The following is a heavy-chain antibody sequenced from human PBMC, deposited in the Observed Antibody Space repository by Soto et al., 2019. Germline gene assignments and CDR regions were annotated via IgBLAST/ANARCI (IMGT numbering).Heavy chain of an antibody. V-gene: IGHV1-18*01. CDR3: ARFYDSSGYNSAFDI. Sequence: ASVKVSCTASGYTFTIYGISWVRQAPGQGLEWMGWISAYNGNTNYAQKLQGRVTMTTDTSTSTAYMELRSLRSDDTAVYYCARFYDSSGYNSAFDIWGQGTMVTVSS. J-gene: IGHJ3*02. D-gene: IGHD3-22*01. CDR1: GYTFTIYG. CDR2: ISAYNGNT.